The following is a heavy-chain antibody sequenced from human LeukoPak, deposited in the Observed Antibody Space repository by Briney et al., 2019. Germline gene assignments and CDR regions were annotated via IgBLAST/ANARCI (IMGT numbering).Heavy chain of an antibody. J-gene: IGHJ3*02. V-gene: IGHV3-30*18. Sequence: PGGSLRLSCAASGFTFSSYGMHWVRQAPGKGLEWVAVISYDGSNKYYADSVKGRFTISRDNSKNTLYLQMNSLRAEDTAVYYCANTPAVAGSPDVFDIWGQGTMVTVSS. CDR3: ANTPAVAGSPDVFDI. CDR2: ISYDGSNK. D-gene: IGHD6-19*01. CDR1: GFTFSSYG.